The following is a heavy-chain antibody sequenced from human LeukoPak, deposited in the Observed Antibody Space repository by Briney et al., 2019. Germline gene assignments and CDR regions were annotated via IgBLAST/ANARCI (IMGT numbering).Heavy chain of an antibody. Sequence: SVKVSCKASGDTFSNSAFSWVRQAPGQGLEWMGGIIPIFGTANYAQKFQGRVTITADESTSTAYVELSSLRSEDMAVYYCAWRGYGYAVLSYWGQGTLVTVSS. CDR3: AWRGYGYAVLSY. CDR1: GDTFSNSA. D-gene: IGHD5-18*01. J-gene: IGHJ4*02. CDR2: IIPIFGTA. V-gene: IGHV1-69*13.